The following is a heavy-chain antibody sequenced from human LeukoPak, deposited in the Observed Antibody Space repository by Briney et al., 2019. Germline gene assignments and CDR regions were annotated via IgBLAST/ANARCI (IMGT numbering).Heavy chain of an antibody. CDR2: IYYSGST. CDR3: ARVAKYYYDSRGLHGAFDT. J-gene: IGHJ3*02. D-gene: IGHD3-22*01. Sequence: PSETLSLTCNVSGGSISVSSYYWGWVRQPPGKGLEWIGSIYYSGSTDCNPSLKSRVTISVDTSKNQFSLRLSSVTAADTAVYYCARVAKYYYDSRGLHGAFDTWGQGPMVTVSA. V-gene: IGHV4-39*07. CDR1: GGSISVSSYY.